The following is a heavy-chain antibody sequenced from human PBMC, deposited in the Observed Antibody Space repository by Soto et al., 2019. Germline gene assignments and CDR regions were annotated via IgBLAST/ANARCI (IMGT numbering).Heavy chain of an antibody. CDR2: VNPRNGDT. Sequence: QAQLVQSGAEVKNPGASVKVSCKTSGYTFIGYYMHWVRQAPGQGLEWMGWVNPRNGDTSYAQKFQGRVTVTRDTSITTVFMDLSRLRSDDTAVYYCARGQGAAIGDYYYHGMDVWGQGTTVTVSS. CDR3: ARGQGAAIGDYYYHGMDV. CDR1: GYTFIGYY. J-gene: IGHJ6*02. V-gene: IGHV1-2*02. D-gene: IGHD2-2*02.